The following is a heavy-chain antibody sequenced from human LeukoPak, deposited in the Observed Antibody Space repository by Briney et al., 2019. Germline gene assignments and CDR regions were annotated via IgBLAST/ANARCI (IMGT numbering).Heavy chain of an antibody. J-gene: IGHJ4*02. CDR3: ARAYGSSWYDY. D-gene: IGHD6-13*01. V-gene: IGHV3-53*01. CDR1: GGSFSGYY. Sequence: PSETLSLTCAVYGGSFSGYYWSWVRQAPGKGLEWVSAITSGDSTYYADSVKGRFTISRDNSKNTLYLQMNSLRAEDTAVYHCARAYGSSWYDYWGQGTLVTVSS. CDR2: ITSGDST.